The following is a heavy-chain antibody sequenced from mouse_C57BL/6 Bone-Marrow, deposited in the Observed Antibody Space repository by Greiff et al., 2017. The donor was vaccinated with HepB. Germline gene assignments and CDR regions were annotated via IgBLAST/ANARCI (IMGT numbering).Heavy chain of an antibody. D-gene: IGHD1-1*01. CDR1: GFNIKDDY. CDR2: IDPENGDT. CDR3: TKYSSHWYFDV. Sequence: VQLQQSGAELVRPGASVKLSCTASGFNIKDDYMHWVKQRPEQGLEWIGWIDPENGDTEYASKFQGKATITADTSSNTAYLQLSSLTSEDTAVYYCTKYSSHWYFDVWGTGTTVTVSS. J-gene: IGHJ1*03. V-gene: IGHV14-4*01.